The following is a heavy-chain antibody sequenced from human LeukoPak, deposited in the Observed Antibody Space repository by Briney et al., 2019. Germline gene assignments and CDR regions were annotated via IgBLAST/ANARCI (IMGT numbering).Heavy chain of an antibody. V-gene: IGHV4-39*01. Sequence: PSETLSLTCTVSGGSISSSSYYWGWVRQPPGKGLEWIGEINHSGSTNYNPSLKSRVTISVDTSKNQFSLKMSSVTAADTAVYYCARGRLQSLDYWGQGTLVTVSS. CDR2: INHSGST. D-gene: IGHD4-11*01. J-gene: IGHJ4*02. CDR3: ARGRLQSLDY. CDR1: GGSISSSSYY.